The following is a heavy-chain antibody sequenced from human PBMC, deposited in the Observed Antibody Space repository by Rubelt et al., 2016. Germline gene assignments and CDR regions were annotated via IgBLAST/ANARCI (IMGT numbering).Heavy chain of an antibody. CDR1: GYTFTSYA. Sequence: KVSCKASGYTFTSYATNWVRQAPGQGLEWMGWINTNTGNPTYAQGFTGRFVFSLDTSVSTAYLQISSLKAEDTAVYYCARVIAAREDYNWFDPWGQGTLVTVSS. CDR2: INTNTGNP. D-gene: IGHD6-6*01. CDR3: ARVIAAREDYNWFDP. J-gene: IGHJ5*02. V-gene: IGHV7-4-1*02.